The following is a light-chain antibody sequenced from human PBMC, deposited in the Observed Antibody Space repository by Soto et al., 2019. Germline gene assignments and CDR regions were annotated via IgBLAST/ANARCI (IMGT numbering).Light chain of an antibody. CDR2: GAS. J-gene: IGKJ2*01. CDR3: QQYGSSPRYT. CDR1: QSVSSSY. Sequence: EIVLTQSPGTLSLSPGERATLSCRASQSVSSSYLAWYQQKPGQAPRLLIYGASSRATGIPDTFSGSGSGTDFTLTISRLEPEAFAVYYCQQYGSSPRYTFGQGPKLEIK. V-gene: IGKV3-20*01.